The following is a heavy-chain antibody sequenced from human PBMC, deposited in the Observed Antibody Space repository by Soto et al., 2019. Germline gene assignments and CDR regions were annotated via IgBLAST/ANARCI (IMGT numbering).Heavy chain of an antibody. D-gene: IGHD3-10*01. Sequence: GGSLRLSCAASGFTFSSYAMHWVRQAPGKGLEWVAVISYDGSNKYYADSVKGRFTISRDNSKNTLYLQMNSLRAEDTAVYYCERASGELPLDYWGQGTLVTVSS. CDR3: ERASGELPLDY. CDR2: ISYDGSNK. J-gene: IGHJ4*02. V-gene: IGHV3-30-3*01. CDR1: GFTFSSYA.